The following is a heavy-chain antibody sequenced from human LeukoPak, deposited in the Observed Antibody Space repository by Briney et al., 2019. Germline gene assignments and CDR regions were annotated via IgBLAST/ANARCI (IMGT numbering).Heavy chain of an antibody. J-gene: IGHJ4*02. Sequence: PSETLSLTCAVYGGSFRGYYWSWIRHPPGKGLEWIGEINHSGSTNYNPSLKSRVTISVDTSKNQFSLKLCTVTAADTAVYYCARGRITIVRGVPFDYWGQGTLVTVSS. V-gene: IGHV4-34*01. CDR1: GGSFRGYY. CDR3: ARGRITIVRGVPFDY. D-gene: IGHD3-10*01. CDR2: INHSGST.